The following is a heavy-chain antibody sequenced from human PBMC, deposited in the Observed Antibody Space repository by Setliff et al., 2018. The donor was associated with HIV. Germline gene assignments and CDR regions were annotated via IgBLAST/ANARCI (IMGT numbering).Heavy chain of an antibody. CDR1: GFTFSSFG. D-gene: IGHD4-17*01. J-gene: IGHJ6*03. CDR2: IKQDGSEK. Sequence: GGSLRLSCAASGFTFSSFGMHWVRQAPGKGLEWVANIKQDGSEKHYVDSVKGRFTISRDYAQNSLYLQMNSLRAEDTALYYCARDDYGDYGGYYYYYMDVWGKGTTVTVSS. V-gene: IGHV3-7*03. CDR3: ARDDYGDYGGYYYYYMDV.